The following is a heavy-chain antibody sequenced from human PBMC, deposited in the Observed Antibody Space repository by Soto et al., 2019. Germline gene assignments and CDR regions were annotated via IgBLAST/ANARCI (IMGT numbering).Heavy chain of an antibody. Sequence: QITLKESGPPLVKPTQTLTLTCTFSGFSLSTSGVGVGWIRQPPGNALEWLALIYWDDDKRYRPSLKSRLTINKHTAKKQVVLNMTNMEPVDTATYYCSHAGLTGYPHYWGQGSLVTVSS. J-gene: IGHJ4*02. D-gene: IGHD3-9*01. CDR3: SHAGLTGYPHY. CDR1: GFSLSTSGVG. V-gene: IGHV2-5*02. CDR2: IYWDDDK.